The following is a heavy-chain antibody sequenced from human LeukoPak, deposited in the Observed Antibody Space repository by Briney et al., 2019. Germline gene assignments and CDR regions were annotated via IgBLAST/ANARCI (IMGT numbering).Heavy chain of an antibody. Sequence: SGTLSLTCAVSGGSISSSNWWSWVRQPPGKGLEWIGEIYHSGSTNYNPSLKSRVTISVDTSKNQFSLKLSSVTAADTAVYYCARDRRYSDSSGYIRGFDYWGQGTLVTVSS. CDR2: IYHSGST. V-gene: IGHV4-4*02. D-gene: IGHD3-22*01. CDR3: ARDRRYSDSSGYIRGFDY. J-gene: IGHJ4*02. CDR1: GGSISSSNW.